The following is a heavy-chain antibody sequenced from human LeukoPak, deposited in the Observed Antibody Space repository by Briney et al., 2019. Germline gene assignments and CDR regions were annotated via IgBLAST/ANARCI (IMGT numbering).Heavy chain of an antibody. J-gene: IGHJ3*02. V-gene: IGHV4-30-4*01. D-gene: IGHD3-22*01. CDR2: TYYSGST. CDR1: GGSISSGDYY. CDR3: ASAGPHYYDSSGYSVAFDI. Sequence: PSETLSLTCTVSGGSISSGDYYWSWIRQPPGKGLEWIGYTYYSGSTYYNPSLKSRVTISVGTSKNQFSLKLSSVTAADTAVYYCASAGPHYYDSSGYSVAFDIWGQGTMVTVSS.